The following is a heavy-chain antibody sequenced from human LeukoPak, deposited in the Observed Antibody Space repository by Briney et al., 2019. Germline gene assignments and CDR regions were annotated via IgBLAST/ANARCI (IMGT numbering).Heavy chain of an antibody. CDR2: ISSSSSYI. Sequence: GGSLRLSCAASGFTFSSYSMNWVPEAPGKGLEWVSSISSSSSYIYYADSVKGRFTISRDNAKNSLYLQMNSLRAEDTAVYYCARDKPGWSYFDYWGQGTLVTVSS. D-gene: IGHD3-3*01. V-gene: IGHV3-21*01. CDR1: GFTFSSYS. CDR3: ARDKPGWSYFDY. J-gene: IGHJ4*02.